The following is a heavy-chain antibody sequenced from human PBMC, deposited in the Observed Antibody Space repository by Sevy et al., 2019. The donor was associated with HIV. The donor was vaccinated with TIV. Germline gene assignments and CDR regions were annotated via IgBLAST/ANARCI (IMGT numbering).Heavy chain of an antibody. D-gene: IGHD1-26*01. CDR2: ISHDGINE. Sequence: GSLRLSCIGSGFSFSYYGIHWVRQSPGKGLDWVALISHDGINEYYADSVKGRFTISRDNSKNTVYLEMNSLRNEDTAIYFCANAYSGSYSHSYLYALDVWGQGTMVTVSS. CDR3: ANAYSGSYSHSYLYALDV. J-gene: IGHJ6*02. V-gene: IGHV3-30*18. CDR1: GFSFSYYG.